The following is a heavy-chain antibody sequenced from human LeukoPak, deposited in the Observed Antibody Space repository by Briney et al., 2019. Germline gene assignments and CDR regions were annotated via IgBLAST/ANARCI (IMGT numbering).Heavy chain of an antibody. J-gene: IGHJ4*02. CDR2: ISWNSGSI. V-gene: IGHV3-9*01. CDR1: GFTFDDYA. D-gene: IGHD6-6*01. CDR3: AKAYSSSSLCIDY. Sequence: PGRSLRLSCAASGFTFDDYAMHWVRQAPGKGLEWVSGISWNSGSIGYADSVKGRFTISRDNAKNSLYLQMNSLRAEDTALYYCAKAYSSSSLCIDYWGQGTLVTVSS.